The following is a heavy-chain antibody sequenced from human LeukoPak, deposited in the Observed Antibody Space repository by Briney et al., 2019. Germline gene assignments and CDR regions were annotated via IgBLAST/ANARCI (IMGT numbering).Heavy chain of an antibody. V-gene: IGHV4-31*03. CDR1: GDSVSSISYY. D-gene: IGHD6-13*01. CDR2: IYYSGGT. Sequence: PSETLSLTCTVSGDSVSSISYYWSWIRQHPGKGLEWIGCIYYSGGTYYNPSLKSRITISVDTSKNQFSLKLSSVTAADTAVYYCARGVAAAGTVYYYYYMDVWGKGTTVTVSS. J-gene: IGHJ6*03. CDR3: ARGVAAAGTVYYYYYMDV.